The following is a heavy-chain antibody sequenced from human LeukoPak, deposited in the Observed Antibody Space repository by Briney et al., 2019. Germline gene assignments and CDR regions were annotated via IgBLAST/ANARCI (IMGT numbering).Heavy chain of an antibody. V-gene: IGHV3-48*03. J-gene: IGHJ3*01. D-gene: IGHD2-2*01. Sequence: GRSLRLSCAASGFTFSTYEMNWVRQAPGKGLEWVSYISGSGTTIYYADSVKGRFTISRDNAKNSLYLQMHSLTADDTAVYHCARDLLAPADDAFDVWGQGTMVTVSS. CDR2: ISGSGTTI. CDR3: ARDLLAPADDAFDV. CDR1: GFTFSTYE.